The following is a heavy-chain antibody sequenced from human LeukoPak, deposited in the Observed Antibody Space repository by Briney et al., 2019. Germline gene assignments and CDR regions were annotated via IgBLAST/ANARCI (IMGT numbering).Heavy chain of an antibody. CDR2: IYPGDSDT. Sequence: KPGESLKISCKGSGYSFTSYWIGWVRQMPGKGLEWMGIIYPGDSDTRYSPSFQGQVTISADKSISTAYLQWSSLKASDTAMYYCARGDCSGGSCSFYYYYGMDVWGQGTTVTVSS. J-gene: IGHJ6*02. CDR1: GYSFTSYW. D-gene: IGHD2-15*01. CDR3: ARGDCSGGSCSFYYYYGMDV. V-gene: IGHV5-51*03.